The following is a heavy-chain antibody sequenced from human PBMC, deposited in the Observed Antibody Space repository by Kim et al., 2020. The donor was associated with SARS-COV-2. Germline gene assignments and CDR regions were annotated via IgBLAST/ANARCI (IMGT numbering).Heavy chain of an antibody. CDR1: GGSISSGGYY. J-gene: IGHJ6*02. D-gene: IGHD3-10*01. V-gene: IGHV4-31*03. CDR3: ASSMGGSGSYGYYYYGMDV. Sequence: SETLSLTCTVSGGSISSGGYYWSWIRQHPGKGLEWIGYIYYSGSTYYNPSLKSRVTISVDTSKNQFSLKLSSVTAADTAVYYCASSMGGSGSYGYYYYGMDVWGQGTTVTVSS. CDR2: IYYSGST.